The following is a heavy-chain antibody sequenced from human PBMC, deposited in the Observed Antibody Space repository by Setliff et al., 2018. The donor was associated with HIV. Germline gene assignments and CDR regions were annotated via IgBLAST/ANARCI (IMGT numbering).Heavy chain of an antibody. CDR2: TNPKSGGT. D-gene: IGHD1-7*01. CDR3: AKDRTGTGTTLHV. J-gene: IGHJ6*04. V-gene: IGHV1-2*06. Sequence: GASVKVSCKASGYTFTDYYIHWVRQAPGQGLEWMGRTNPKSGGTNYVQKFQGRVTMTRDTSINTAYLELSRLRSDDTAVYYCAKDRTGTGTTLHVWGKGTTVTVSS. CDR1: GYTFTDYY.